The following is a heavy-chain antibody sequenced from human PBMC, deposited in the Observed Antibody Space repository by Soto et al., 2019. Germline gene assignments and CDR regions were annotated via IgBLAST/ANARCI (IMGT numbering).Heavy chain of an antibody. Sequence: PGGSLRLSCAASGFTFTTYSMQWVRQAPDKGLEWVAVISRDGGTKFYADSVKGRFTISRDDSRNMLYLQMNSLRPEDTAVYYCARDGGKAASGTFDYWGQGILVTVSS. CDR3: ARDGGKAASGTFDY. V-gene: IGHV3-30-3*01. CDR1: GFTFTTYS. D-gene: IGHD6-13*01. CDR2: ISRDGGTK. J-gene: IGHJ4*02.